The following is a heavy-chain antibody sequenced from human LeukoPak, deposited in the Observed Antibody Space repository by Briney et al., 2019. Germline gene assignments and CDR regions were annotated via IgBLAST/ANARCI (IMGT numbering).Heavy chain of an antibody. CDR3: AKHYYGSGSYYNVDY. Sequence: GVSLRLFCAASGFTIGNYAMSWVRQAPGKGLEWVSSIGGSGGSTYYADSVKGRFTISRDSSKSTLYLQMNSLRVDDTAVYYCAKHYYGSGSYYNVDYWGQGTLVTVSS. V-gene: IGHV3-23*01. CDR1: GFTIGNYA. D-gene: IGHD3-10*01. CDR2: IGGSGGST. J-gene: IGHJ4*02.